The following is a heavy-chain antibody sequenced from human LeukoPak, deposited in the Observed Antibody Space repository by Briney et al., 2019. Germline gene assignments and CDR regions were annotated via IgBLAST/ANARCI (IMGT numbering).Heavy chain of an antibody. V-gene: IGHV3-53*01. CDR3: ARDSTTMTGGIFDY. D-gene: IGHD4-17*01. CDR2: IYSGVTT. CDR1: GFTVSSKY. Sequence: GSLRLSCAASGFTVSSKYMSWVRQAPGKGLEWVSVIYSGVTTYYADSVKGRFTISRDISKNTLYLQMNSLRAEDTAVYYCARDSTTMTGGIFDYWGQGTLVTVSS. J-gene: IGHJ4*02.